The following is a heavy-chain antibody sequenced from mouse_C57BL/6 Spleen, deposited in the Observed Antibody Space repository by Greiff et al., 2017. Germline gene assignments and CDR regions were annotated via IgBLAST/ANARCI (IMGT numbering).Heavy chain of an antibody. CDR3: ARHEGSNSLGRRAWFAY. V-gene: IGHV2-6-1*01. CDR1: GFSLTSYG. J-gene: IGHJ3*01. D-gene: IGHD2-5*01. CDR2: IWSDGST. Sequence: VQLQQSGPGLVAPSQSLSITCTVSGFSLTSYGVHWVRQPPGKGLEWLVVIWSDGSTTYNSALKSRLSISKDNSKSQVFLKMNSLQTDDTAMYYCARHEGSNSLGRRAWFAYWGQGTLVTVSA.